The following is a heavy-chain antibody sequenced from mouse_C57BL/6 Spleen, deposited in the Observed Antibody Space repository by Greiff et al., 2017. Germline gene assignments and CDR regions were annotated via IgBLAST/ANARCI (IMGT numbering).Heavy chain of an antibody. CDR3: TTRWLLIDYFDY. D-gene: IGHD1-1*02. J-gene: IGHJ2*01. Sequence: VKLLQSGAELVRPGASVKLSCTASGFNIKDYYMHWVKQRPEQGLEWIGRIDPEDGDTEYARKFQGKATMTADTTSNTAYLQLSSLTSEDTAVYYCTTRWLLIDYFDYWGQGTTLTVSS. CDR2: IDPEDGDT. V-gene: IGHV14-1*01. CDR1: GFNIKDYY.